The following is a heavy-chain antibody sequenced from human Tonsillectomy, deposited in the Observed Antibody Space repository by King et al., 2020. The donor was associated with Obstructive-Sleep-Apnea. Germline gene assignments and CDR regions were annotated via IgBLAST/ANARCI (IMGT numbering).Heavy chain of an antibody. J-gene: IGHJ4*02. V-gene: IGHV4-31*03. Sequence: QLQESGPGLVKPSQTLSLSCTVSGGSISSGGYYWSWIRQHPGKGLEWIGYIYYSGSTYYNPSLKSRVTISVDTSTNQFSLKLSSVTAADTAVYYCARSGDSSGYYFDYWGQGTLVTVSS. CDR2: IYYSGST. D-gene: IGHD3-22*01. CDR3: ARSGDSSGYYFDY. CDR1: GGSISSGGYY.